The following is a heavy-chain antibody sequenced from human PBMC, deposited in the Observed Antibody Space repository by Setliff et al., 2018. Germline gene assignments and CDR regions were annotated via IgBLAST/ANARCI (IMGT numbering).Heavy chain of an antibody. D-gene: IGHD3-10*01. CDR2: IIPIFGTA. J-gene: IGHJ4*02. CDR3: ATQITMVRGVTDSHFDY. V-gene: IGHV1-69*13. Sequence: ASVKVSCKASGGTFSRYAISWVRQAPGQGLEWMGGIIPIFGTANYAQKFQGRVTITADESTSTVYMELSSLRSEDTAVYYCATQITMVRGVTDSHFDYWGQGTLVTVSS. CDR1: GGTFSRYA.